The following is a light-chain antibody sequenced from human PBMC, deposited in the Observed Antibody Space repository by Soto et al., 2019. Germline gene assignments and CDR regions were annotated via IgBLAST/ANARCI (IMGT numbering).Light chain of an antibody. V-gene: IGKV1-5*03. CDR3: QHYNSYSDA. CDR2: KAS. J-gene: IGKJ1*01. Sequence: DIQMTQSPSTLSGSVGDRVTITCRASQTISSWLAWYQQKPGKAPKLLIYKASTLKSGVPSRFSGRGSGTEFTLTIRSLQSDEFATYYCQHYNSYSDAFGQGAQVELK. CDR1: QTISSW.